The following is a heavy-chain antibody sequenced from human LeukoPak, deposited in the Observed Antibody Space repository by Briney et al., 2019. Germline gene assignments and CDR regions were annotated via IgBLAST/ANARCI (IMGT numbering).Heavy chain of an antibody. CDR2: INHSGST. V-gene: IGHV4-34*01. Sequence: SETLSLTCAVYGGSFSGYYWSWIRQPPGKGLEWIGEINHSGSTNYNPSLKSRVTISVDTSKNQFSLKLSSVTAADTALYYCARESRAARRWGYYYMDVWGKGTTVTVSS. CDR3: ARESRAARRWGYYYMDV. J-gene: IGHJ6*03. CDR1: GGSFSGYY. D-gene: IGHD6-6*01.